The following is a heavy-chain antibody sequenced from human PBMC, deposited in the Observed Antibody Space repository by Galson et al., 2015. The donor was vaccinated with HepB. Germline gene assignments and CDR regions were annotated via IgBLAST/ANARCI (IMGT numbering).Heavy chain of an antibody. V-gene: IGHV3-33*01. CDR2: IWNDGGNK. Sequence: SLRLSCAASGFTFSSYGIHWVRQAPGEGLEWVAVIWNDGGNKHYVDSVKGRFTISSDSSKNTVYLQMDSLRAEDTAVYYCAREGQYTGVYFDHWGQGTLVTVSS. D-gene: IGHD1-1*01. J-gene: IGHJ4*02. CDR1: GFTFSSYG. CDR3: AREGQYTGVYFDH.